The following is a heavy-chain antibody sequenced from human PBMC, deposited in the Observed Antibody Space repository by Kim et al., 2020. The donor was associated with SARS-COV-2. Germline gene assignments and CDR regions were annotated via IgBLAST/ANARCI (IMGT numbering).Heavy chain of an antibody. Sequence: YADSVKGRFTISRDNSKNTLYLQMSSLRAEDTAVYYCVKDPTIRWLQYYYWGQGTLVTVSS. J-gene: IGHJ4*02. V-gene: IGHV3-64D*06. D-gene: IGHD5-12*01. CDR3: VKDPTIRWLQYYY.